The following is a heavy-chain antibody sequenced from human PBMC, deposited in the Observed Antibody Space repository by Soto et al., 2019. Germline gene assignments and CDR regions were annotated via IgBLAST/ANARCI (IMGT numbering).Heavy chain of an antibody. D-gene: IGHD6-13*01. CDR2: IYPDDSDT. CDR3: ARMPFAATGFYFDY. Sequence: GESLKISCKASGYNFNNYWIGWVRQMPEKGLEWMGFIYPDDSDTKYSPSFQGQVTISVDKSITTASLQWSSLKASDTAMYYCARMPFAATGFYFDYWDQGTLVTVSS. CDR1: GYNFNNYW. J-gene: IGHJ4*02. V-gene: IGHV5-51*01.